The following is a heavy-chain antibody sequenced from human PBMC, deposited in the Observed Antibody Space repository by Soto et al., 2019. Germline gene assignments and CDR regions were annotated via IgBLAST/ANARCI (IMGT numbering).Heavy chain of an antibody. D-gene: IGHD6-6*01. CDR2: INCSGST. J-gene: IGHJ6*03. CDR1: GGSFSGYY. CDR3: VRTSIEPRSIYYYYTDV. Sequence: PSETLSLTCAVYGGSFSGYYWSWVRQPPGQGLEWIGDINCSGSTNYNRSLKSRVTISVDTSKHQFSLKLSSVTAADTAGYYCVRTSIEPRSIYYYYTDVWGKGTTVTVSS. V-gene: IGHV4-34*01.